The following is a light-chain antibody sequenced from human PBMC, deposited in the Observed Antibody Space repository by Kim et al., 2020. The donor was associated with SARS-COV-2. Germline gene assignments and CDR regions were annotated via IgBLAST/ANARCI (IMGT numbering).Light chain of an antibody. CDR1: KLGDKY. J-gene: IGLJ1*01. V-gene: IGLV3-1*01. Sequence: VSPGQTASITCSGDKLGDKYACWYQQKPGQSPVLVIYQDSKRPSGIPERFSGSNSGNTATLTISGTQAMDEADYYCQAWDSSTNYVFGTGTKVIVL. CDR2: QDS. CDR3: QAWDSSTNYV.